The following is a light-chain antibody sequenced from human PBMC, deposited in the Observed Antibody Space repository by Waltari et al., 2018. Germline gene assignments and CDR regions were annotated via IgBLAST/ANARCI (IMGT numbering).Light chain of an antibody. CDR1: SSDVGGYNY. Sequence: QSALTQPASVSGSPGQSITISCTGTSSDVGGYNYGSWYQQHPGKAPKLMIYEVSNLPSGVSNRFPGSKSGNTASLTISGLQAEDEADYYCSSYTSSSTLAFGGGTQLTVL. CDR3: SSYTSSSTLA. V-gene: IGLV2-14*01. J-gene: IGLJ2*01. CDR2: EVS.